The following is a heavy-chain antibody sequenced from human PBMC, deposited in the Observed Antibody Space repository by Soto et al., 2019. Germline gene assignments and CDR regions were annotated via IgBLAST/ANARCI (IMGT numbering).Heavy chain of an antibody. V-gene: IGHV3-48*01. Sequence: EVQLVESGGGLVQPGGSLRLSCAASGFTFTSYSMNWVRQAPGKGLEWLSYISSSSGTIYYADSVEGRFTISRDNAKNAMSLQMNSLRAEDTAVYYCARGHSTDYWGQGTLVTVSS. CDR3: ARGHSTDY. CDR2: ISSSSGTI. J-gene: IGHJ4*02. D-gene: IGHD5-18*01. CDR1: GFTFTSYS.